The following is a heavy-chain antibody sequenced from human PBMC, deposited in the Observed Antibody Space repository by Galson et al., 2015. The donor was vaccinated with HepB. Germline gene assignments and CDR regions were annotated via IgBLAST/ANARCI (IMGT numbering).Heavy chain of an antibody. CDR2: ISYDGSNK. CDR1: GFTFSTYG. D-gene: IGHD6-19*01. V-gene: IGHV3-30*03. CDR3: ARDASGSGWYGYSDY. Sequence: SLRLSCAASGFTFSTYGMHWVRQAPGKGLEWVAVISYDGSNKYYADSVKGQFTISRDNSRNTLYLQMNSLRVEDTAIYYCARDASGSGWYGYSDYWGQGTLVTVSS. J-gene: IGHJ4*02.